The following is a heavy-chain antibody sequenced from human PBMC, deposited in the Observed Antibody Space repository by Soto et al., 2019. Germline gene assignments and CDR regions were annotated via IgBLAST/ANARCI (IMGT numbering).Heavy chain of an antibody. CDR1: GFTFSRHT. CDR2: ISDDGSNT. D-gene: IGHD3-3*01. CDR3: AREVYYDFWSGFNTHPYYFDD. J-gene: IGHJ4*01. Sequence: QVQLVESGGGVVQPGRSLRLSCAASGFTFSRHTMHWVRQAPGKGLERVAAISDDGSNTYYADPVKGRFTISRDNSKNTLYLQMNSLSSEDTAVHHCAREVYYDFWSGFNTHPYYFDDWGNGTLVTVSS. V-gene: IGHV3-30-3*01.